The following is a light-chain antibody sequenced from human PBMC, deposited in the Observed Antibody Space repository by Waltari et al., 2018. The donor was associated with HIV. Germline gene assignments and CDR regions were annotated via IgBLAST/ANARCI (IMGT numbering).Light chain of an antibody. CDR1: RSNIGNNL. Sequence: QSVVTQPPSASGAPGQTITISCSGSRSNIGNNLVNWYQHLPGAAPKLLIYSNAQRPSGVPDRSSGSKSGTSASLAISGLQPEDDADYYCASWDDKLKGYVFGSGTKVTVL. CDR2: SNA. J-gene: IGLJ1*01. V-gene: IGLV1-44*01. CDR3: ASWDDKLKGYV.